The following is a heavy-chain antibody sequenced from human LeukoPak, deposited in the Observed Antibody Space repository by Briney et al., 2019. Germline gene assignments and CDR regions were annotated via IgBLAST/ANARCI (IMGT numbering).Heavy chain of an antibody. J-gene: IGHJ4*02. CDR2: MNPNSGNT. D-gene: IGHD3-22*01. CDR3: ARRDSSDY. CDR1: GYTFTRYD. V-gene: IGHV1-8*01. Sequence: ASVKVSCEASGYTFTRYDINGVRQATGQGREGMGGMNPNSGNTGYAQRFQGRVTMTRNTSISTAYMELSSLRSEDTAVYYCARRDSSDYWGQGTLVTVSS.